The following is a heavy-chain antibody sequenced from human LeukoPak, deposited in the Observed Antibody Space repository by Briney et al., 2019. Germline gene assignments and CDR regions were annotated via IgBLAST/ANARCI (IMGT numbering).Heavy chain of an antibody. Sequence: SVKVSCKASGGTFSSYAISWVRQAPGQGLEWMGGIIPIFGTANYAQKFQGRVTITADKSTSTAYMELSSLRSEDTAVYYCARRGRYSSGWYQENWFDPWGQGTLVTVSS. D-gene: IGHD6-19*01. CDR2: IIPIFGTA. J-gene: IGHJ5*02. CDR1: GGTFSSYA. CDR3: ARRGRYSSGWYQENWFDP. V-gene: IGHV1-69*06.